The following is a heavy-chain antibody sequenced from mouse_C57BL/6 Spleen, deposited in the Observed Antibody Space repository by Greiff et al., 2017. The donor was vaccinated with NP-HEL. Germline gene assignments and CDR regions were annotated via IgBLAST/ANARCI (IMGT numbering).Heavy chain of an antibody. J-gene: IGHJ2*01. V-gene: IGHV5-4*01. D-gene: IGHD2-4*01. CDR1: GFTFSSYA. Sequence: VQLKQSGGGLVKPGGSLKLSCAASGFTFSSYAMSWVRQTPEKRLEWVATISDGGSYTYYPDNVKGRFTISRDNAKNNLYLQMSHLKSEDTAMYYCARVEDYDNYWGQGTTLTVSS. CDR2: ISDGGSYT. CDR3: ARVEDYDNY.